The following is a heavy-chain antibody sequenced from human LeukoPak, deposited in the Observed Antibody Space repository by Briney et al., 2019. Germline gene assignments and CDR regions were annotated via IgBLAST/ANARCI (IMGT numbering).Heavy chain of an antibody. J-gene: IGHJ4*02. CDR2: IYYSGST. CDR1: GGSISSYY. V-gene: IGHV4-59*01. Sequence: PSETLSLTRTVSGGSISSYYWSWIRQPPGKGLEWIGYIYYSGSTNYNPSLKSRVTISVDTSKNQFSLKLSSVTAADTAVYYCARYNSYGYPYYFDYWGQGTLVTVSS. D-gene: IGHD5-18*01. CDR3: ARYNSYGYPYYFDY.